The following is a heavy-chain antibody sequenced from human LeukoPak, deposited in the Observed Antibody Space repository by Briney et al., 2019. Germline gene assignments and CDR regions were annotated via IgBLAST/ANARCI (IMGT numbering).Heavy chain of an antibody. CDR3: ARGSSAVVIPLY. D-gene: IGHD3-22*01. Sequence: SETLSLTCAISGGSISGDYWSWIRQSPGKGLEWIGEVNGRGGRNYNPSLRSRVTVSGDTSKNLFSLELSSVTAADTAVYYCARGSSAVVIPLYWGQGTLVTVSS. V-gene: IGHV4-34*01. CDR2: VNGRGGR. J-gene: IGHJ4*02. CDR1: GGSISGDY.